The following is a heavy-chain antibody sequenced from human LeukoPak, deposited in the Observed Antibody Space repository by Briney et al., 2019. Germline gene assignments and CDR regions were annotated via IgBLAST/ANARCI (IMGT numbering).Heavy chain of an antibody. CDR1: VYTFTIYY. V-gene: IGHV1-46*01. J-gene: IGHJ1*01. Sequence: ASVKVSCKAAVYTFTIYYMHWGRQAPPQGLEWMGIINPNVGSTSYAQKFQRRVNMPRDTSTRTVYMELSRLRSEDTAVYYCARDSYYDSSGYWSAEYFQHWGQGNLVTVSS. D-gene: IGHD3-22*01. CDR3: ARDSYYDSSGYWSAEYFQH. CDR2: INPNVGST.